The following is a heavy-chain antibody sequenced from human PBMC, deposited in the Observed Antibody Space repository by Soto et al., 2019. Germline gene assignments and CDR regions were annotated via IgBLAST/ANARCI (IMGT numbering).Heavy chain of an antibody. V-gene: IGHV1-69*13. CDR1: GGTFSSYA. CDR3: ARDGQYYYDSSGYYSGRRAEYFQH. CDR2: IIPIFGTA. J-gene: IGHJ1*01. Sequence: SVKVSCKASGGTFSSYAISWVRQAPGQGLEWMGGIIPIFGTANYAQKFQGRVTITADESTSTAYMELSSLRSEDTAVYYCARDGQYYYDSSGYYSGRRAEYFQHWGQGTLVTVSS. D-gene: IGHD3-22*01.